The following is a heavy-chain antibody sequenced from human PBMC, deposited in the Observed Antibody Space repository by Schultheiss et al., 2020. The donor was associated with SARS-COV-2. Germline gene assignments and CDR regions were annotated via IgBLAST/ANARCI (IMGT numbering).Heavy chain of an antibody. CDR1: GGSFRIYS. CDR3: ARSRDCSTSTCRPPGGVQDY. CDR2: IYHSGGT. Sequence: SETLSLTCAVYGGSFRIYSWSWIRQPPGKGLEWIGSIYHSGGTNYNPSLESRVSISVDTSKNQFSLNLRSVTAADTAIYYCARSRDCSTSTCRPPGGVQDYWGQGTRVTVSS. V-gene: IGHV4-34*01. D-gene: IGHD2-2*01. J-gene: IGHJ4*02.